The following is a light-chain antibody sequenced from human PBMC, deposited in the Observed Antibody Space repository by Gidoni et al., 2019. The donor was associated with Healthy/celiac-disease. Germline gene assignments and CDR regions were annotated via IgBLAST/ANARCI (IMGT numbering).Light chain of an antibody. CDR2: DDS. V-gene: IGLV3-21*03. CDR3: QVWDSSSDHVV. J-gene: IGLJ2*01. CDR1: NIGSKS. Sequence: SSALTPPPSAAVAPGKTARITCGGNNIGSKSVHWYQQKPGQAPVLVVYDDSDRPSGIPERFSGSNSGNTATLTISRVEAGDEADYYCQVWDSSSDHVVFGGGTKLTVL.